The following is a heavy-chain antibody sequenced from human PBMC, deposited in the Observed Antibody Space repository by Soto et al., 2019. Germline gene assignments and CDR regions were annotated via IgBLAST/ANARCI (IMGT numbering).Heavy chain of an antibody. CDR3: ARNWFGY. Sequence: QVQLVESGGGVVQPGRSLRLSCAASGFTFSSYAMHWVRQAPGKGLEWVAVISYDGSNKYYADSVKGRFTISRDNSKNTLYLQMNSLRAEDTAVYHCARNWFGYWGQGTLVTVSS. V-gene: IGHV3-30-3*01. CDR2: ISYDGSNK. J-gene: IGHJ4*02. CDR1: GFTFSSYA.